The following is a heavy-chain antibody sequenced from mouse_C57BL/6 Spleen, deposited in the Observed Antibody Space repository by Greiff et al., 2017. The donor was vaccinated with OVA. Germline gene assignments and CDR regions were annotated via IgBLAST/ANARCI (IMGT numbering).Heavy chain of an antibody. CDR2: IRLKSDNYAT. D-gene: IGHD4-1*01. CDR3: TTGTWYFDV. CDR1: GFTFSNYW. Sequence: EVHLVESGGGLVQPGGSMKLSCVASGFTFSNYWMNWVRQSPEKGLEWVAQIRLKSDNYATHYAESVKGRFTISRDDSKSSVYLQMNNLRAEDTGIYYCTTGTWYFDVWGTGTTVTVSS. V-gene: IGHV6-3*01. J-gene: IGHJ1*03.